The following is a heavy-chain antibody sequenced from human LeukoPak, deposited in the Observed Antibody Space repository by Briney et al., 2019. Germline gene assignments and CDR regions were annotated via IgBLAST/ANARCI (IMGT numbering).Heavy chain of an antibody. J-gene: IGHJ4*02. CDR1: GFSFSNYG. CDR3: VRDGAAPGWDYDY. V-gene: IGHV3-33*01. CDR2: IWADGSNR. Sequence: GGSLRLSCAASGFSFSNYGMHWVRQAPGKGLEWVAVIWADGSNRYYGDSVEGRFTISRDNSKNTLYLQMNSLRVEDTAVYYCVRDGAAPGWDYDYWGQGILVTVSS. D-gene: IGHD6-13*01.